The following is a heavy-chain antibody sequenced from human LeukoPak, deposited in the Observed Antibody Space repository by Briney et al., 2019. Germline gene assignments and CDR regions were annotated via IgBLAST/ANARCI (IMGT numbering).Heavy chain of an antibody. D-gene: IGHD1-14*01. Sequence: SETLSLTCTVSGGSLRSGGYYWSWIRQYPVMGLEWIGSIYDSGSTYYTPSLRSRVNISVDPSKSHSALNLTSVTAADTAVYYCARVSSARNGFDYWGQGTLVPVSS. V-gene: IGHV4-31*03. CDR1: GGSLRSGGYY. CDR3: ARVSSARNGFDY. J-gene: IGHJ4*02. CDR2: IYDSGST.